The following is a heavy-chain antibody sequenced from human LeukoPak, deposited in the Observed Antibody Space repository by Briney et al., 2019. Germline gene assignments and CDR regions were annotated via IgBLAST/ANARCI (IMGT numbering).Heavy chain of an antibody. CDR1: GFTFSSYA. CDR3: ARDTYYYDSSGYSSIDY. D-gene: IGHD3-22*01. Sequence: GRSLRLSCAASGFTFSSYAMHWVRQAPGKGLEWVAVISYDGSNKYYADSVKGRFTISGDNSKNTLYLQMNSLRAEDTAVYYCARDTYYYDSSGYSSIDYWGQGTLVTVSS. CDR2: ISYDGSNK. J-gene: IGHJ4*02. V-gene: IGHV3-30-3*01.